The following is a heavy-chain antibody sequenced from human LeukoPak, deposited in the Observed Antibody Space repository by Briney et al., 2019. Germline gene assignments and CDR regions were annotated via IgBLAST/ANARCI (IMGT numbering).Heavy chain of an antibody. CDR2: IYSGDST. Sequence: GGSLRLSCAASGFIVSNNYMSWVRQAPGKGLEWVSVIYSGDSTYYADSVRGRFTISRDSSKNILYLQMNSLRAEDTAVYYCARAGRLGPLDYWGQGTLVTVSS. V-gene: IGHV3-53*01. J-gene: IGHJ4*02. CDR3: ARAGRLGPLDY. D-gene: IGHD2-8*02. CDR1: GFIVSNNY.